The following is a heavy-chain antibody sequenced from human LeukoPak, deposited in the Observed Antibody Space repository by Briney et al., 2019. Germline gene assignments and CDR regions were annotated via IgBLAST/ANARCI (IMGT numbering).Heavy chain of an antibody. D-gene: IGHD1-26*01. J-gene: IGHJ4*02. CDR2: SNTDGSST. CDR1: GFTFSSYA. CDR3: ARGKGWEQPIDS. V-gene: IGHV3-74*01. Sequence: GGSLRLSCAASGFTFSSYAMSWVRQAPGKGLMWVSRSNTDGSSTNYADSVKGRFTISRDNAKNTVYLQMNSLRAEDTAVYYCARGKGWEQPIDSWGQGSLVTVSS.